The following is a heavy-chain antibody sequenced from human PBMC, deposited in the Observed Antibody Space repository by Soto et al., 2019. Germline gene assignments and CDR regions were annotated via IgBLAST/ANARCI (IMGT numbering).Heavy chain of an antibody. D-gene: IGHD3-16*01. V-gene: IGHV2-5*01. CDR2: IYWNDDK. CDR3: AHSPLGAAPVY. J-gene: IGHJ4*02. CDR1: GFSLSARGVG. Sequence: SGPTLVNPTQPLTLTCSVSGFSLSARGVGVGWIRQSPGKALAWLAIIYWNDDKLYSSSLKSRPTITKDTAENQVVLTMTNMDPVDTATYFCAHSPLGAAPVYWGQGTVVTVSS.